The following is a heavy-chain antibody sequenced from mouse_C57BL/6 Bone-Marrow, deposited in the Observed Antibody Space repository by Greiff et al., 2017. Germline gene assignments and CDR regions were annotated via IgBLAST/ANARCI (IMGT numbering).Heavy chain of an antibody. CDR2: INYDGSST. CDR3: ARVYDGYYDYAMDY. Sequence: EVKLVESEGGLVQPGSSMKLSCTASGFTFSDYYMAWVRQVPEKGLEWVANINYDGSSTYYLDSLKSRFIISRDNAKNILYLQMSSLKSEDTATYYCARVYDGYYDYAMDYWGQGTSVTVSS. CDR1: GFTFSDYY. J-gene: IGHJ4*01. V-gene: IGHV5-16*01. D-gene: IGHD2-3*01.